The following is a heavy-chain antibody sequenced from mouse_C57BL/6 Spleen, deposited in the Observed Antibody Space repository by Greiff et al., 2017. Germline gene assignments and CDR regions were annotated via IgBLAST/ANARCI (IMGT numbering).Heavy chain of an antibody. CDR2: INPGSGGT. V-gene: IGHV1-54*01. J-gene: IGHJ2*01. CDR1: GYAFTNYL. Sequence: QVQLQQSGAELVRPGTSVKVSCKASGYAFTNYLIEWVKQRPGQGLEWIGVINPGSGGTNYNEKFKGKATLTADKSSSTAYMQLSSLTSEDSAVYVCARDSNPFDYWGQGTTLTVSS. D-gene: IGHD2-5*01. CDR3: ARDSNPFDY.